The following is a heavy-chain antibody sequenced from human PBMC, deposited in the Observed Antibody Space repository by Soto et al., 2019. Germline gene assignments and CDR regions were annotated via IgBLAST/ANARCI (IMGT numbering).Heavy chain of an antibody. Sequence: SETLSLTCTVSGGSISSGGYYWSWIRQHPGKGLEWIGYIFYSGSTYYNPSLKSRVTISVDTSKNQFSLKLSSVTAADTAVYYCARNIVVVVAATNYFDYWGQGTLVTVSS. V-gene: IGHV4-31*03. D-gene: IGHD2-15*01. CDR1: GGSISSGGYY. J-gene: IGHJ4*02. CDR3: ARNIVVVVAATNYFDY. CDR2: IFYSGST.